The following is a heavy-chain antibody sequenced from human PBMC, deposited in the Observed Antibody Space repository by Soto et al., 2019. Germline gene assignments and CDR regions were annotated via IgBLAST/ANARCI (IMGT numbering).Heavy chain of an antibody. J-gene: IGHJ4*02. CDR3: AFGNLSYYFDF. CDR2: ISGSGGST. CDR1: ASSFTSYW. Sequence: GESLKISCNGSASSFTSYWIGWVRQAPGKGLEWVSGISGSGGSTYNADSVKGRFTISRDNSKNTLYLQMNSLRAEDTAVYHCAFGNLSYYFDFWGQGTPVTVSS. D-gene: IGHD3-16*01. V-gene: IGHV3-23*01.